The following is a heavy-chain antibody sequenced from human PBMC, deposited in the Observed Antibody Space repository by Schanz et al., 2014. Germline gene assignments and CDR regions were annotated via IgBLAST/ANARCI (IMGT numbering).Heavy chain of an antibody. J-gene: IGHJ4*02. Sequence: QVQLQESGPGLVKPSETLSLTCTVSSASIRTYYWSWIRQPPGKGLEWIGYLYYSGSTTYNPSLKRRVTISEDTSKKQFTLNLSSVTAADTAVYYCARGRVVPAAPEFDYWGQGILVTVSS. CDR2: LYYSGST. CDR1: SASIRTYY. V-gene: IGHV4-59*01. D-gene: IGHD2-2*01. CDR3: ARGRVVPAAPEFDY.